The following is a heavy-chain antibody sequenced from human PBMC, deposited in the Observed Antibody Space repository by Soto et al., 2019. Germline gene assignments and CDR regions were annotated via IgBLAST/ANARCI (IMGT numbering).Heavy chain of an antibody. J-gene: IGHJ4*02. CDR1: GGSISSSSYY. D-gene: IGHD6-19*01. CDR2: IYYSGST. V-gene: IGHV4-39*01. Sequence: QLQLQESGPGLVKPSETLSLTCTVSGGSISSSSYYWGWIRQPPGKGLEWIGSIYYSGSTYYNPSLKSRVTISVDTSKNQFSLKLSSVTAADTAVYYCAGSSLYSSGWYSPTETADHWGQGTLVTVSS. CDR3: AGSSLYSSGWYSPTETADH.